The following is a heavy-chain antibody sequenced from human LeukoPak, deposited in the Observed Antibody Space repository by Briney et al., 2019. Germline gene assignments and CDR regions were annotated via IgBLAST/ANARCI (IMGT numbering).Heavy chain of an antibody. CDR3: ARDELGIGYFDY. V-gene: IGHV4-59*01. CDR2: IYYSGST. Sequence: PSETLPLTCTVSGGSISSYYWSWIRQPPGKGLEWIGYIYYSGSTNYNPSLKSRVTISVDTSKNQFSLKLSSVTAADTAVYCARDELGIGYFDYWGQGTLVTVSS. J-gene: IGHJ4*02. D-gene: IGHD7-27*01. CDR1: GGSISSYY.